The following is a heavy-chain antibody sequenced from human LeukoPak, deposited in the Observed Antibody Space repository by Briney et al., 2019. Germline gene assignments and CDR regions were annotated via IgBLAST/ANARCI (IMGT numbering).Heavy chain of an antibody. CDR3: AKVPLRYDILTGYYVAEYFQH. CDR2: ISGIGGST. Sequence: GGSLRLSCAASGFTFSSYGMSWVRQAPGKGLEWVSAISGIGGSTYYADSVKGRFTISRDNSKNTLYLQMNSLRAEDTAVYYCAKVPLRYDILTGYYVAEYFQHWGQGTLVTVSS. V-gene: IGHV3-23*01. J-gene: IGHJ1*01. CDR1: GFTFSSYG. D-gene: IGHD3-9*01.